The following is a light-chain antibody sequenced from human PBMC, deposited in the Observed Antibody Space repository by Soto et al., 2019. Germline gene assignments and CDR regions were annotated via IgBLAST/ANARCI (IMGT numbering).Light chain of an antibody. CDR3: QQHGSSPWT. V-gene: IGKV3-20*01. CDR1: QSVSSSY. Sequence: EIVLTQSPGTLSLSPGERATLSCRASQSVSSSYLAWYQQKPGQAPRLLIYGASSRATGIPDRFSGSGAGTAFILPISRLEPDDFAVYYCQQHGSSPWTCEQGTKVEIK. CDR2: GAS. J-gene: IGKJ1*01.